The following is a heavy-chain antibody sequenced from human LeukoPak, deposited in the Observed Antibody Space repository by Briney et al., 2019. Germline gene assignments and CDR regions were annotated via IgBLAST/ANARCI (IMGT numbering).Heavy chain of an antibody. J-gene: IGHJ6*04. CDR3: AELGITMIGGV. CDR1: GFTVSSNY. V-gene: IGHV3-53*01. CDR2: IYSGGSR. Sequence: GGSLRLSCVASGFTVSSNYMSWVRQAPGKGLEWVSVIYSGGSRYYADSVKGRFTISRDNAKNSLYLQMNSLRAEDTAVYYCAELGITMIGGVWGKGTTVTISS. D-gene: IGHD3-10*02.